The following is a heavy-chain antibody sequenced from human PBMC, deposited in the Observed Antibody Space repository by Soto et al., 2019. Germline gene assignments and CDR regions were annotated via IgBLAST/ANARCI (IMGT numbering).Heavy chain of an antibody. CDR2: INAGNGNT. D-gene: IGHD2-2*01. J-gene: IGHJ6*03. V-gene: IGHV1-3*01. CDR3: ARGMDGKCSSTSCYYYYYMDV. CDR1: GYTFTSYA. Sequence: ASVKVSCKASGYTFTSYAMHWVRQAPGQRLEWMGWINAGNGNTKYSQKFQGRVTITRDTSASTAYMELSSLRSEDTAVYYCARGMDGKCSSTSCYYYYYMDVWGKGTTVTVSS.